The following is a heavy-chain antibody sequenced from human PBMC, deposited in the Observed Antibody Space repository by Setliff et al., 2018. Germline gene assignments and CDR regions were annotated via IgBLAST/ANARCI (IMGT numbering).Heavy chain of an antibody. CDR3: ARDLGHGGDSDY. CDR2: IGHTGSI. D-gene: IGHD2-21*02. CDR1: GYSISSGYI. Sequence: ETLSLTCTVSGYSISSGYIWGWIRQPPGKGLEWVGNIGHTGSINYNPSLKSQLTISRDTSKNQVSLKLNSVTATDTAVYYCARDLGHGGDSDYWGQGILVTVSS. V-gene: IGHV4-38-2*02. J-gene: IGHJ4*02.